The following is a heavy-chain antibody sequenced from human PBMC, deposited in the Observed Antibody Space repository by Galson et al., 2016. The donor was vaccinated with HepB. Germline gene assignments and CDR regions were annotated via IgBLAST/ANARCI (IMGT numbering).Heavy chain of an antibody. D-gene: IGHD5-18*01. J-gene: IGHJ4*02. CDR1: GFNFNDYY. V-gene: IGHV3-11*06. CDR3: ARMGRIQLWSYYFDY. Sequence: SLRLSCAASGFNFNDYYMSWIRQAPGKGLEWASYIRSSSSYINYADSVKGRSTISRDNAKNSLYLQMNSLRAEDTAVYYCARMGRIQLWSYYFDYWGQGTLVTVSS. CDR2: IRSSSSYI.